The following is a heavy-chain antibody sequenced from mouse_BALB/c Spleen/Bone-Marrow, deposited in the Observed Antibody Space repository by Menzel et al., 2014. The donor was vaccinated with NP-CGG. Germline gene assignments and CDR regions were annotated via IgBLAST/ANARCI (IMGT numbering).Heavy chain of an antibody. CDR1: GFTFSSYA. Sequence: EVKLVESGGGLVKPGGSLKLSCAASGFTFSSYAMSWVRQTPEKRLEWVATISSGGTYTYFPDSVKGRFTISRDNAKNTLYLQMSSLRSEDTAMFYCTRSGGGYSLDYWGQGTSVTVSS. J-gene: IGHJ4*01. V-gene: IGHV5-9-1*01. CDR3: TRSGGGYSLDY. CDR2: ISSGGTYT.